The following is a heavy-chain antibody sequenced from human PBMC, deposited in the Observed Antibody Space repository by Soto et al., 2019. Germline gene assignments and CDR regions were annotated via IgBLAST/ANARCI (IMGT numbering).Heavy chain of an antibody. J-gene: IGHJ6*02. Sequence: QVQLVQSGPEVKKPGASVKVSCKASGYSFTTYGISWVRHAPGQGLEWMGWISGYNGQTNYAQKFRGRVTITTDTSTSAAYIEMRSLRSDDTATYYCARDGRKQLWVEGLNAMDVWGQGTTVTVSS. CDR1: GYSFTTYG. V-gene: IGHV1-18*01. CDR2: ISGYNGQT. D-gene: IGHD5-18*01. CDR3: ARDGRKQLWVEGLNAMDV.